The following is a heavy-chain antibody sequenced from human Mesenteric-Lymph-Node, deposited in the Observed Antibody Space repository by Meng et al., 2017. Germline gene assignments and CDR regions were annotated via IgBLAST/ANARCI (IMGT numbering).Heavy chain of an antibody. CDR1: GYSLTTAGVG. CDR2: IYWDDDK. J-gene: IGHJ4*02. V-gene: IGHV2-5*02. CDR3: IHRRTTGTTF. D-gene: IGHD1-1*01. Sequence: ITLKDSGPPLVNPTETLTLTCTLSGYSLTTAGVGGGWIRQPPGKALECLALIYWDDDKGYSPSLKSRLTISKDTSKNQVVLTMTNMDPVDTATYYCIHRRTTGTTFWGQGTLVTVSS.